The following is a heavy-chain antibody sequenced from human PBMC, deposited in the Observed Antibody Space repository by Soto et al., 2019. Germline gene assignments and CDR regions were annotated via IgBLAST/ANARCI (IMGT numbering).Heavy chain of an antibody. CDR3: ASEGYCSSTGCYLVY. CDR1: SGSISSSNW. J-gene: IGHJ4*02. Sequence: SETLSLTCAVSSGSISSSNWWSWVRQPPGKGLEWIGEIYHSGSTNYNPSLKSRVTISVDKSKNQFSLKLSSVTAADTAVYYCASEGYCSSTGCYLVYWGQGTLVTVSS. CDR2: IYHSGST. D-gene: IGHD2-2*01. V-gene: IGHV4-4*02.